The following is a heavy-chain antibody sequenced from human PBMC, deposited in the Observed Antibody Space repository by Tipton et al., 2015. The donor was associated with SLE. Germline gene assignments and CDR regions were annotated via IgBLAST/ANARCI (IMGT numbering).Heavy chain of an antibody. V-gene: IGHV4-31*03. J-gene: IGHJ4*02. CDR1: GGSISSGGYY. CDR3: ASLRTLYSYGQSLFDY. D-gene: IGHD5-18*01. CDR2: IYYSGST. Sequence: TLSLTCTVSGGSISSGGYYWSWIRQHPGKGLEWIGYIYYSGSTYYNPSLKSRVTISVDTSKNQFSLKLSSVTAADTAVYYCASLRTLYSYGQSLFDYWGQGTLVTVSS.